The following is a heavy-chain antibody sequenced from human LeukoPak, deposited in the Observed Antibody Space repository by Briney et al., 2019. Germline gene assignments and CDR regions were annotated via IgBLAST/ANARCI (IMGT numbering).Heavy chain of an antibody. D-gene: IGHD3-3*01. CDR2: IKQDGSEK. V-gene: IGHV3-7*01. Sequence: GGSLRLSCAASGFTFNTYWMSWVRQAPGKGRKGWPNIKQDGSEKYYVDSVKGRFTISRDNAKNSLYLQMNSLRAEDTAVYYCARVWKTNPTFDHWGQGTLVTVSS. CDR1: GFTFNTYW. J-gene: IGHJ4*02. CDR3: ARVWKTNPTFDH.